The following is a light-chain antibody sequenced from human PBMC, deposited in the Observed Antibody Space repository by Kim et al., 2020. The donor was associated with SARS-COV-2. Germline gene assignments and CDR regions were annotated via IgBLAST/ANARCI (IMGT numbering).Light chain of an antibody. J-gene: IGLJ2*01. CDR2: GKD. CDR3: NSRDSSGNHLV. Sequence: ALGQTVRITCQGDILRNYYATWYQQKPGQAPVLVIYGKDNRPSGIPDRFSGSSSGNTASLTITGTQAEDEADYYRNSRDSSGNHLVFGGGTQLTVL. CDR1: ILRNYY. V-gene: IGLV3-19*01.